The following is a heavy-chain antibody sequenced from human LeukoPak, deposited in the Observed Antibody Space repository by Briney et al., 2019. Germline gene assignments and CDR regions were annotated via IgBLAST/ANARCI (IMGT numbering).Heavy chain of an antibody. CDR3: ARDGGAYYYDSSGYYFNWFDP. J-gene: IGHJ5*02. CDR2: IISIFGTA. D-gene: IGHD3-22*01. Sequence: SVKVSCKASGGTFSSYAISWVRQAPGQGLEWMGGIISIFGTANYAQKFQGRVTITTDESTSTAYMELSSLRSEDTAVYYCARDGGAYYYDSSGYYFNWFDPWGQGTLVTVSS. CDR1: GGTFSSYA. V-gene: IGHV1-69*05.